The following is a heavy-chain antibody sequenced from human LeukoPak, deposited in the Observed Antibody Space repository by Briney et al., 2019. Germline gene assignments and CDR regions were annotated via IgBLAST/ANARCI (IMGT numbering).Heavy chain of an antibody. CDR2: IYYSGST. V-gene: IGHV4-39*02. D-gene: IGHD6-13*01. CDR1: GGSISSSSYY. J-gene: IGHJ6*03. CDR3: ARERGIGSSWYESGGNYYCYMDV. Sequence: SETLSLACTVSGGSISSSSYYWGWIRQPPGKGLGWIGSIYYSGSTYYNPSLKSRVTISVDTSKNQFSLQLNSVTPEDTAVYYCARERGIGSSWYESGGNYYCYMDVWGKGTTVTVSS.